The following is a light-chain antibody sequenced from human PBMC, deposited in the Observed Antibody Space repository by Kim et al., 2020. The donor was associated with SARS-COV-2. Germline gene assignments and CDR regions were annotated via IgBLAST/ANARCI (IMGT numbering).Light chain of an antibody. Sequence: AHGGDRVTITCRASQSINSWLNWYQQKPGKAPHLMIYRASTLKSGGPPRFSGSASGTDFSLTISSLQPEDFATYYCQQSYTFPRTFGQGTKVDIK. V-gene: IGKV1-39*01. CDR1: QSINSW. CDR2: RAS. CDR3: QQSYTFPRT. J-gene: IGKJ1*01.